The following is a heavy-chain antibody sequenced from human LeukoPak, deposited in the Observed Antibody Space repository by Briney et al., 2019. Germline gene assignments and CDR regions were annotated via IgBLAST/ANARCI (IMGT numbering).Heavy chain of an antibody. J-gene: IGHJ4*02. CDR2: TREDGSEK. D-gene: IGHD3-10*01. V-gene: IGHV3-7*01. CDR1: GFTFSTYW. CDR3: ARDLAGHYYGSGSSFDY. Sequence: GSLRLSCTASGFTFSTYWMSWVRQAPGKGLEWVANTREDGSEKYYVDSVKGRFTISRDNAKNSLYLQMNSLRAEDTAVYYCARDLAGHYYGSGSSFDYWGQGTLVTVSS.